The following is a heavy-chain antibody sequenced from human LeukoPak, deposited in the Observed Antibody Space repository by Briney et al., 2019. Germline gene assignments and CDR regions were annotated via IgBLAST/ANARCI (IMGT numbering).Heavy chain of an antibody. V-gene: IGHV4-61*02. CDR3: ARAGILMVYAAYYYYGMDV. CDR1: GGSISSGSYY. Sequence: SQTLSLTCTVSGGSISSGSYYWSWIRQPAGKGLEWVGRIYTSGSTNYNPSLKSRVTISVDTSKNQFSLKLSSVTAADTAVYCCARAGILMVYAAYYYYGMDVWGQGTTVTVSS. CDR2: IYTSGST. J-gene: IGHJ6*02. D-gene: IGHD2-8*01.